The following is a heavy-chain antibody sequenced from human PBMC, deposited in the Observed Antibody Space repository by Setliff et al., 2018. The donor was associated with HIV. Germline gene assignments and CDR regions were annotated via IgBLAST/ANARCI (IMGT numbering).Heavy chain of an antibody. D-gene: IGHD1-26*01. CDR2: IVVGSGNT. CDR3: AAVGSGSYYDWYFDL. Sequence: SVKVSCKASGFTFTSSAVQWVRQARGQRLEWIGWIVVGSGNTNYAQKFQERVTITRDMSTSTAYMELSSLRSEDTAVYYCAAVGSGSYYDWYFDLWGRGTRVT. V-gene: IGHV1-58*01. CDR1: GFTFTSSA. J-gene: IGHJ2*01.